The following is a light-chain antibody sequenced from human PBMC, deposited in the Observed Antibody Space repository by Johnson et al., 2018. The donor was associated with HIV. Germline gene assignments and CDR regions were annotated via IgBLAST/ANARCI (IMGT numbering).Light chain of an antibody. CDR3: GTWDSSLSAYV. CDR1: SSNIGNNY. V-gene: IGLV1-51*01. J-gene: IGLJ1*01. CDR2: DNN. Sequence: QSILTQPPSVSAAPGQKVTISCSGSSSNIGNNYVSWYQQVPGTAPKLLIYDNNKRPSGIPDRFSGSKSGTSATLGITGLKTGDEADYYCGTWDSSLSAYVFGTGTKVTVL.